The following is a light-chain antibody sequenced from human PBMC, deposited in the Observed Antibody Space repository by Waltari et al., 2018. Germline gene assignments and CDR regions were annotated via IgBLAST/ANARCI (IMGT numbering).Light chain of an antibody. CDR3: QQSRRWPQRT. J-gene: IGKJ2*01. V-gene: IGKV3D-15*01. Sequence: EIVMTQSPATVSVSPGEAITLSCTASENVGTDVAWYRHKAGQPPRLLIYFANSRATGVPARFSGSGSGTDFTLSISSLESEDFVFCCCQQSRRWPQRTFGQGTKLGI. CDR2: FAN. CDR1: ENVGTD.